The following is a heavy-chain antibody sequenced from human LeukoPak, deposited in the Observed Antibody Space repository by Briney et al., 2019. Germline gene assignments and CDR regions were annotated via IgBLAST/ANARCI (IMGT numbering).Heavy chain of an antibody. Sequence: RWASVKVSCKASGYTFTSYGISWVRQAPGQGLEWMGWISADNGNTNYAQKFQGRVNMTTETSTSTAYMELRSLRSDDTAVYYCARDTPQYSSGWYYFDYWGQGTLVTVSS. V-gene: IGHV1-18*04. CDR3: ARDTPQYSSGWYYFDY. D-gene: IGHD6-19*01. CDR1: GYTFTSYG. J-gene: IGHJ4*02. CDR2: ISADNGNT.